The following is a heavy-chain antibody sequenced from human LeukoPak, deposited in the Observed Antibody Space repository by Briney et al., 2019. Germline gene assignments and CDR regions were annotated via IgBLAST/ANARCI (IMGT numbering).Heavy chain of an antibody. CDR3: ARYCSSIRCSYGMDV. J-gene: IGHJ6*02. CDR2: ISAYNGNT. Sequence: ASVNVSCTASDYTFTRSGISWVRQAPGQGLEWMGWISAYNGNTNYAQKLQGRVTMTTDTSTSTAYMELRRLRSDDTAVYYCARYCSSIRCSYGMDVWGQGTTVTVSS. D-gene: IGHD2-2*01. CDR1: DYTFTRSG. V-gene: IGHV1-18*01.